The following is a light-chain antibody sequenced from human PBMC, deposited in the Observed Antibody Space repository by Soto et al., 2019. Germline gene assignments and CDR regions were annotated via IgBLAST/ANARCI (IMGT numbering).Light chain of an antibody. V-gene: IGKV2D-29*01. J-gene: IGKJ1*01. CDR3: MQRIHLRT. CDR1: QSLLHRDGNTY. Sequence: EIVMSQTPLWLSVTPGQPASISCKSSQSLLHRDGNTYLYWYLQKPGQPPQLLIYEVSKRFAGGPDRFRGSGEGTDFTLQISRVEDEDVGVYYCMQRIHLRTFGQGTKVEF. CDR2: EVS.